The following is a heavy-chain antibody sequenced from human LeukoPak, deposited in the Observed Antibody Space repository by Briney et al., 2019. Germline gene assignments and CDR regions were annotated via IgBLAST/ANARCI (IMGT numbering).Heavy chain of an antibody. CDR1: GGSFSGYY. CDR2: INHSGST. D-gene: IGHD3-3*01. J-gene: IGHJ5*02. V-gene: IGHV4-34*01. CDR3: ARAPYYDFWSGYYKPVWFDP. Sequence: NPSETLSLTCAVYGGSFSGYYWSWIRQPPGKGLKWIGEINHSGSTNYNPSLKSRVTISVDTSKNQFSLKLSSVTAADTAVYYCARAPYYDFWSGYYKPVWFDPWGQGTLVTVSS.